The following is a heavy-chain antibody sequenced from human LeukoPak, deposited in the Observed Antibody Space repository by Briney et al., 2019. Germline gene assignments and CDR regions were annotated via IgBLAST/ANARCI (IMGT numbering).Heavy chain of an antibody. Sequence: SETLSLACTVSGGSISSSSYCWGWIRQRPGKGLEWIGSIYYSGSTYYNPSLKSRVTISVDTSKNQFSLKLSSVTAADTAVYYCARGPFASLSIFGYYYYYMDVWGKGTTVTVSS. J-gene: IGHJ6*03. CDR2: IYYSGST. CDR3: ARGPFASLSIFGYYYYYMDV. D-gene: IGHD3-3*01. CDR1: GGSISSSSYC. V-gene: IGHV4-39*07.